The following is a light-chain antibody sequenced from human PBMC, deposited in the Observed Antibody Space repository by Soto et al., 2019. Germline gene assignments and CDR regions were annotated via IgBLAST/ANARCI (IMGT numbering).Light chain of an antibody. CDR1: SSDVGGYNF. V-gene: IGLV2-14*01. Sequence: QSVLTQPASVSGSPGQSITISCTGTSSDVGGYNFVSWYQQHPGKAPKLMIYEVSNRPSGVPNRFSGSKSGNTASLTISGLQAEDEAAYYCSSYTTSVTRVVFGGGTKLTVL. CDR3: SSYTTSVTRVV. J-gene: IGLJ2*01. CDR2: EVS.